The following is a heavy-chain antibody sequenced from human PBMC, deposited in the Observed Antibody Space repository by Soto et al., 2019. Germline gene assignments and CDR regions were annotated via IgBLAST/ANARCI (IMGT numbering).Heavy chain of an antibody. V-gene: IGHV1-69*12. Sequence: QVQLVQSGAEVKKPGSSVNVSCKASGGTFSSYAISWVRQAPGQGLEWMGGIIPIFGTANYAQKFQGRVTINADESTRTAYMELSSLRSEDTAVYYCARSTYYGGNWYFDYWGQGTLVTVSS. CDR1: GGTFSSYA. J-gene: IGHJ4*02. CDR2: IIPIFGTA. D-gene: IGHD4-17*01. CDR3: ARSTYYGGNWYFDY.